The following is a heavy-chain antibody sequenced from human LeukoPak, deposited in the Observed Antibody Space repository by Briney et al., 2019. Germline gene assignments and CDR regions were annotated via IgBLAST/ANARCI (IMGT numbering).Heavy chain of an antibody. V-gene: IGHV3-21*01. Sequence: PGGSLRLSCAASGFTLSSYSMNWVRQAPGKGLEWVSSISSSSIYIYYADSVRGRFTISRDNSKNTLYLQMDSLRPEDTAVYYCAKQYGGYFEYWGQGTLVSVSS. J-gene: IGHJ4*02. D-gene: IGHD6-13*01. CDR3: AKQYGGYFEY. CDR1: GFTLSSYS. CDR2: ISSSSIYI.